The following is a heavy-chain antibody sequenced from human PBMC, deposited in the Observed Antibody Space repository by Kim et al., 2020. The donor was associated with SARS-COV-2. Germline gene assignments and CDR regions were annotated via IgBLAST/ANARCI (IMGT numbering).Heavy chain of an antibody. J-gene: IGHJ3*02. CDR3: ARADYDILTGYLRDLMGGAFDI. CDR1: GGSISSSSYY. CDR2: IYYSGST. V-gene: IGHV4-39*01. D-gene: IGHD3-9*01. Sequence: SETLSLTCTVSGGSISSSSYYWGWIRQPPGKGLEWIGSIYYSGSTYYNPSLKSRVTISVDTSKNQFSLKLSSVTAADTAVYYCARADYDILTGYLRDLMGGAFDIWGQGTMVTVSS.